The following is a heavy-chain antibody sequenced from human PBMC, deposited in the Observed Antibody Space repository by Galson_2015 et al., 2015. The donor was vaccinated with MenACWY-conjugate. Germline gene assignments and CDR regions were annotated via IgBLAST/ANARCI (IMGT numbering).Heavy chain of an antibody. V-gene: IGHV3-7*03. J-gene: IGHJ4*02. CDR2: IKPDGSEK. CDR1: GFSFNIYW. Sequence: SLRLSCAASGFSFNIYWMTWVRQAPGKGLEWVANIKPDGSEKYSMDSVKGRFTISRDNTKNSLYLQMSSLRAEDTAVYYCVRARGFDYWGQGTLVTVSS. CDR3: VRARGFDY.